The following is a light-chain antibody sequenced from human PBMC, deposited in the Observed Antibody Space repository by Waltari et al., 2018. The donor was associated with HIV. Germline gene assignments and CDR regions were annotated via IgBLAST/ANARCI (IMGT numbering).Light chain of an antibody. CDR2: DNN. CDR3: GTWDSSLSVV. CDR1: SSNIGKNY. Sequence: QSVLTQPPSLSAAPGQKVTISCSGSSSNIGKNYVSWYQQLPGTAPKPLIYDNNKRPSGIPDRFSGSKSGTSATLGITGLQTGDEADYYCGTWDSSLSVVFGGGTKVTVL. V-gene: IGLV1-51*01. J-gene: IGLJ2*01.